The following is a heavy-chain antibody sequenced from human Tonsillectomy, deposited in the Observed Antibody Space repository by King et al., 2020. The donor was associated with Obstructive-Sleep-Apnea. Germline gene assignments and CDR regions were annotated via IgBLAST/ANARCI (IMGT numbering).Heavy chain of an antibody. D-gene: IGHD3-10*01. CDR2: ISDDGSNK. CDR3: AKGKGSGSYYHGVDV. CDR1: GFTFSSYG. V-gene: IGHV3-30*18. Sequence: VQLVESGGGVVQPGRSLRLSCAASGFTFSSYGMHWVRQAPGKGLEWVAAISDDGSNKCYADSVKGRFTISRDNSKSTLYVQMNSLRVEDTAVYHGAKGKGSGSYYHGVDVWGQGTTVTVSS. J-gene: IGHJ6*02.